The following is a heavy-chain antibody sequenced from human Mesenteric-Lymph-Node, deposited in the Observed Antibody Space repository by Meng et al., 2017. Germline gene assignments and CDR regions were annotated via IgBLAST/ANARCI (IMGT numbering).Heavy chain of an antibody. V-gene: IGHV1-2*02. CDR1: GYTFTGYY. D-gene: IGHD3-10*01. Sequence: ASVKVSCKASGYTFTGYYIHWVRQAPGLGLQWMGWINPNGGGTTYAQKFQGRVTITRNTSISTAYMELSRLRSDDTAVYYCAKGPNVLLWFGVLKPHKYDWFDPWGQGTRVTVSS. CDR2: INPNGGGT. CDR3: AKGPNVLLWFGVLKPHKYDWFDP. J-gene: IGHJ5*02.